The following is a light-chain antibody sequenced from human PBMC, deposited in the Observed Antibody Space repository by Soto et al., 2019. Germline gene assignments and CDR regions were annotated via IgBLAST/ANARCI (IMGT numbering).Light chain of an antibody. J-gene: IGKJ2*01. Sequence: EIVLTQSPGTLSLSPGETASLSCWASQSIISNLLAWYQQRRGQPPRLIIYDSSRRASGIPARFTGSGSGTAFTLTISRVEPEDSAVYYCQQTFHSPRTFGQGTRLEI. CDR2: DSS. CDR1: QSIISNL. V-gene: IGKV3-20*01. CDR3: QQTFHSPRT.